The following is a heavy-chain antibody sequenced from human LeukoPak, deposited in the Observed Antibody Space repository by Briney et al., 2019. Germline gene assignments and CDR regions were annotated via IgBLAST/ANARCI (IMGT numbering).Heavy chain of an antibody. CDR1: EFTFSIYG. V-gene: IGHV3-30*18. Sequence: PGRSLRLSCAASEFTFSIYGMHWVRQAPGKGLEWVAVISYDGSNKYYADSVKGRFTISRDNSKNTLYLQMNSLRAEDTAVYYCAKAAGRYFDWLSLVDYWGQGTLVTVSS. D-gene: IGHD3-9*01. CDR2: ISYDGSNK. CDR3: AKAAGRYFDWLSLVDY. J-gene: IGHJ4*02.